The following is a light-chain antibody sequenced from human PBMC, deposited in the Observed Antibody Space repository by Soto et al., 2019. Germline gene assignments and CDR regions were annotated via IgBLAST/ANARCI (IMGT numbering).Light chain of an antibody. Sequence: DITITQSPAALSASLADRAVITCGASQSISNHLNWYQQKPGKAPKLLIFAASSLQSGVPSRFSGSRSGPDFTLTISSLQPEDFATYYCQQSYSSPPTFGQGTKVDIK. J-gene: IGKJ1*01. CDR2: AAS. CDR3: QQSYSSPPT. V-gene: IGKV1-39*01. CDR1: QSISNH.